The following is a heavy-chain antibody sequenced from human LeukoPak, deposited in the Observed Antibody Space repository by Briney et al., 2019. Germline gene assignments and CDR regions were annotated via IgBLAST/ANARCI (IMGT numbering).Heavy chain of an antibody. D-gene: IGHD6-19*01. Sequence: PGGSLRLSCAASGFTFSSYEMNWVRQAPGKGLEWVSTISGSGGSTYYADSVKGRFTISRDNSKNTLSLQINSLRAEDTAVYYCAKDRVAGTISESFQHWGQGTLVTVSS. CDR1: GFTFSSYE. CDR3: AKDRVAGTISESFQH. J-gene: IGHJ1*01. V-gene: IGHV3-23*01. CDR2: ISGSGGST.